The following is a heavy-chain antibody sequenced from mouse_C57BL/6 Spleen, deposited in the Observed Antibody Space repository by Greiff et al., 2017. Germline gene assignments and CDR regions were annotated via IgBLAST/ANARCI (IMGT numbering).Heavy chain of an antibody. CDR1: GYTFTDYE. J-gene: IGHJ3*01. Sequence: QVQLQQSGAELVRPGASVTLSCKASGYTFTDYEMHWVKQTPVHGLAWIGAIDPETGGTAYNQKFKGKAILTADKSSSTAFMELRSLTSEDSAVYCCTRVALMIKEFAYWGQGTLVTVSA. CDR2: IDPETGGT. D-gene: IGHD2-4*01. CDR3: TRVALMIKEFAY. V-gene: IGHV1-15*01.